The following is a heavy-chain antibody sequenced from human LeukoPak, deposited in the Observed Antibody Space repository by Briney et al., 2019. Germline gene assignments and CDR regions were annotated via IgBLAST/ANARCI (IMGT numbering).Heavy chain of an antibody. Sequence: SETLXLTCTVSGGSISSSSYYWGWXRQPPGXXXGXIGSIYYSGSTYYTPSLKSRVTISVDTSKNQFSLKLSSVTAADTAVYYCARHPRNEGIAASGYFDLWGRGTLVTVSS. CDR2: IYYSGST. CDR1: GGSISSSSYY. J-gene: IGHJ2*01. CDR3: ARHPRNEGIAASGYFDL. V-gene: IGHV4-39*01. D-gene: IGHD6-13*01.